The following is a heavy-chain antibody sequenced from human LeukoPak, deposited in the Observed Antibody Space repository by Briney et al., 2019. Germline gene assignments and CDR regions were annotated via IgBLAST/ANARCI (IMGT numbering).Heavy chain of an antibody. V-gene: IGHV3-21*01. CDR3: ARTRYCSSSSCHIAFDI. J-gene: IGHJ3*02. Sequence: GGSLRLSCAASGFTFSSYSMNWVRQAPGKGLEWVSSISSSSNYIDYADSVKGRFTISRDTARNSLYLQTNGLRAEDTAVYYCARTRYCSSSSCHIAFDIWGQGTVVTVSS. CDR2: ISSSSNYI. D-gene: IGHD2-15*01. CDR1: GFTFSSYS.